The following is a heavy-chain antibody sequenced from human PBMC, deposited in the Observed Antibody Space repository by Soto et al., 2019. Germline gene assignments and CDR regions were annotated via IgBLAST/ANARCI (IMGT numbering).Heavy chain of an antibody. CDR3: AREEEVKYSEYGSDHYSGLDV. V-gene: IGHV4-31*03. CDR2: IYQSGSA. J-gene: IGHJ6*02. CDR1: GGSISSGGYY. D-gene: IGHD4-17*01. Sequence: SETLSLTCSVSGGSISSGGYYWTWIRQHPGKGLEWIGYIYQSGSAYYRPSLKSRVTISVDTSKNQFSLKLTSVTDADTAVYFCAREEEVKYSEYGSDHYSGLDVWGQGTTVTVSS.